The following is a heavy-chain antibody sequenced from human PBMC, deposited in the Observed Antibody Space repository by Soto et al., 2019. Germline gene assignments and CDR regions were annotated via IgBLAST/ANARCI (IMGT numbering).Heavy chain of an antibody. CDR1: GFTFSSYA. CDR2: ISYDGSNK. Sequence: QVQLVESGGGVVQPGRSLRLSCAASGFTFSSYAMHWVRQAPGKGLEWVAVISYDGSNKYYADSVKGRFTISRDNSKNTLYLQMNSLRAEDTAVYYCARDRGSSWQGYNDYWGQGTLVTVSS. V-gene: IGHV3-30-3*01. J-gene: IGHJ4*02. D-gene: IGHD6-13*01. CDR3: ARDRGSSWQGYNDY.